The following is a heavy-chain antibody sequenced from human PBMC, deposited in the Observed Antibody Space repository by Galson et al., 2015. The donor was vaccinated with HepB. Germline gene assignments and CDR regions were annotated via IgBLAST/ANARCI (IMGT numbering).Heavy chain of an antibody. Sequence: QSGAEVKKPGESLRISCTGSGYSFTSYWISWVRQMPGKGLEWMGRIDPSDSSTNYSPSFQGHVTSPADKSISTAYLQWSSLKASATAVYYCARPISIAAAGNGGYYYYGMDVWGHGTTVTVSS. CDR2: IDPSDSST. J-gene: IGHJ6*02. CDR1: GYSFTSYW. D-gene: IGHD6-13*01. CDR3: ARPISIAAAGNGGYYYYGMDV. V-gene: IGHV5-10-1*01.